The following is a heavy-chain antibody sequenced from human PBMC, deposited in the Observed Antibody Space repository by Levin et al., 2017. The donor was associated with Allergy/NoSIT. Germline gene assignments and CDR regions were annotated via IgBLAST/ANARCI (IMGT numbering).Heavy chain of an antibody. CDR2: ISSRSTYI. J-gene: IGHJ5*02. D-gene: IGHD3-22*01. V-gene: IGHV3-21*01. CDR3: VRDGSTAEYGSSGYKRGNWFDP. CDR1: GFSFSDYS. Sequence: GGSLRLSCAASGFSFSDYSMNWVRQTPGKGLEWVSSISSRSTYIYYTDSVKGRFTISRDNAKNSLYLQMDSLRAEDTAVYYCVRDGSTAEYGSSGYKRGNWFDPWGQGTQVTVSS.